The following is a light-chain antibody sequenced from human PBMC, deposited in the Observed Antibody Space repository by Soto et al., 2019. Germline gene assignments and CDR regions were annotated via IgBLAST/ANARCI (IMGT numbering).Light chain of an antibody. Sequence: QSVLTQPPSVSGAPGQRVTISCTGSSSNIGAGYDVHWYQQLPGTAPKLLIYGNSNRPSGVPDRFSGSKSGTSASLAITGLQAEDGAYYYFPVFDRRLGFVFRGGTQLTLL. V-gene: IGLV1-40*01. CDR1: SSNIGAGYD. CDR3: PVFDRRLGFV. J-gene: IGLJ2*01. CDR2: GNS.